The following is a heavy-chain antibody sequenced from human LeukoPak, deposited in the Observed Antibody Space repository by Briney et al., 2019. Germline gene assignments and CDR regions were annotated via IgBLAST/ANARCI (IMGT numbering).Heavy chain of an antibody. CDR3: ARDTPTGIAAAGTGSWFDP. D-gene: IGHD6-13*01. CDR2: IYYSGST. Sequence: SETLSLTCTVSGGSISSSSYYWGWIRQPPGKGLEWIGSIYYSGSTYYNPSLKSRVTISVDTSKNQFSLKLSSVTAADTAVYYCARDTPTGIAAAGTGSWFDPWGQGTLVTVSS. CDR1: GGSISSSSYY. V-gene: IGHV4-39*07. J-gene: IGHJ5*02.